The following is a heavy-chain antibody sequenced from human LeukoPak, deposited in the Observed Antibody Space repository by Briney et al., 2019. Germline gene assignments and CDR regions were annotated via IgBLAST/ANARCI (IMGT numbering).Heavy chain of an antibody. CDR3: ARGNRYNHYYDSSGYRP. Sequence: SETLSLTCSVSGDSVSSSNHYWGWIRQPPGKGLEWVGTISYAGNTFYNPSLKGRVTISVDSSQNQVSLKLTSVTAADTAVYYCARGNRYNHYYDSSGYRPWGQGTLVTVSS. D-gene: IGHD3-22*01. J-gene: IGHJ4*02. CDR2: ISYAGNT. CDR1: GDSVSSSNHY. V-gene: IGHV4-39*01.